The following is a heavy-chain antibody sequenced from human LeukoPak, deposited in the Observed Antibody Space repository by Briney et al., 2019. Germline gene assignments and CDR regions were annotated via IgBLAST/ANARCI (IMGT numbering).Heavy chain of an antibody. J-gene: IGHJ4*02. CDR1: GFTFSTYA. V-gene: IGHV3-23*01. D-gene: IGHD2-15*01. CDR3: AKSPVSSCRGSFCYPFDY. CDR2: ISGSDDGT. Sequence: PGGSLRLSCAASGFTFSTYAMSWVRQIPGKGLEWVSAISGSDDGTYYADSVKGRFTISRDNSRNTLYLRMSTLRAEDTAVYFCAKSPVSSCRGSFCYPFDYWGQGNLVTVSS.